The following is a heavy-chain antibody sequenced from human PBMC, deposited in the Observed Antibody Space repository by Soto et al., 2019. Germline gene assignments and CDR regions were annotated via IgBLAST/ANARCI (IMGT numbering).Heavy chain of an antibody. Sequence: KTSETLSLTCTDSGDSISRSRYYWGWIRQPPGKGLEWIASIHYTGGTYYNPSLRSRVTISVDTSKTQFSLTVSSVTAADTAVYYCARYLYSTSPDVWGQGTSVTVSS. CDR1: GDSISRSRYY. CDR3: ARYLYSTSPDV. D-gene: IGHD6-6*01. J-gene: IGHJ6*02. V-gene: IGHV4-39*01. CDR2: IHYTGGT.